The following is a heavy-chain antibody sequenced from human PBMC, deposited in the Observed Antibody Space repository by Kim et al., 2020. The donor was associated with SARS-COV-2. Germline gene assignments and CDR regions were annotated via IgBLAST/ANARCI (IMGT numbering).Heavy chain of an antibody. J-gene: IGHJ6*02. CDR3: ARDTRDYYGMDV. V-gene: IGHV3-33*01. Sequence: YYANSVKGRLTVSRDNSKNTLDLQMSSLRAEDTAVYYCARDTRDYYGMDVWGQGTTVTVSS.